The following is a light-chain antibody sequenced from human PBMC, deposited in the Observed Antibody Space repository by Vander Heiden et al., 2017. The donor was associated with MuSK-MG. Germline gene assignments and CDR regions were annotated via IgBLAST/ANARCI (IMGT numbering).Light chain of an antibody. J-gene: IGLJ3*02. CDR2: DTS. CDR1: TGAVTSGNY. CDR3: LLSYSGASWV. Sequence: AVVTQEPSLTVSPGGTVTLTCGSSTGAVTSGNYPYCFQQNPGHAPRTLIYDTSNKPSVTPARFSGSLLGGTAALTLSGAQPEDEAEYYCLLSYSGASWVFGGGTKLTVL. V-gene: IGLV7-46*01.